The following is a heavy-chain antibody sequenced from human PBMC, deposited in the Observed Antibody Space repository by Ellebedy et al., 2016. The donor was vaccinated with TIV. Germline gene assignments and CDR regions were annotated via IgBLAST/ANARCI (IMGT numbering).Heavy chain of an antibody. CDR1: GGSISSSLSS. V-gene: IGHV4-39*01. Sequence: MPSETLSLTCNVSGGSISSSLSSWAWFRQPPGRELQWIGNIYYRGTTYYSPSLKSRVVMSLNTSKRQFPLKVASVTAADTAVYYCARFVTSSGHFDYWGQGILVTFSS. CDR3: ARFVTSSGHFDY. CDR2: IYYRGTT. J-gene: IGHJ4*02. D-gene: IGHD2-21*02.